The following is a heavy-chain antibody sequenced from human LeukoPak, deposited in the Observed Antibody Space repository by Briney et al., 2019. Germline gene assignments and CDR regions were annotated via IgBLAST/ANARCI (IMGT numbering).Heavy chain of an antibody. Sequence: GGSLRLSCAASGFTFSNAWMTWLRQAPGKGLEWVANIRQDGSEKYYVDFVKGRFTISRDNAKNSLYLQMNSLRAEDTAVYYCARRTGSYYDSSGYPDYWGQGTLVTVSS. D-gene: IGHD3-22*01. CDR2: IRQDGSEK. CDR3: ARRTGSYYDSSGYPDY. V-gene: IGHV3-7*01. J-gene: IGHJ4*02. CDR1: GFTFSNAW.